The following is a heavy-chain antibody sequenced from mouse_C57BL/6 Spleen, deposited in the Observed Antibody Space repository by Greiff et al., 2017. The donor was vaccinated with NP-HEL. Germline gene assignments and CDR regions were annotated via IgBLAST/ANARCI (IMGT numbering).Heavy chain of an antibody. CDR1: GYAFSSYW. CDR3: ARAGAAQAYCDY. J-gene: IGHJ2*01. D-gene: IGHD3-2*02. V-gene: IGHV1-80*01. Sequence: VQLQQSGAELVKPGASVKISCKASGYAFSSYWMNWVKQRPGKGLEWIGQIYPGDGDTNYNGKFKGKATLTADKSSSTAYMQLSSLTSEDSAVYFCARAGAAQAYCDYWGQGTTHTVSS. CDR2: IYPGDGDT.